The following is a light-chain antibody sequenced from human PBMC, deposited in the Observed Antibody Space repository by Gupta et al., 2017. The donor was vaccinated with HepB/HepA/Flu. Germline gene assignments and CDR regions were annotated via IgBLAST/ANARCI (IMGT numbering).Light chain of an antibody. J-gene: IGKJ2*04. CDR1: QSVSSY. V-gene: IGKV3-11*01. Sequence: IVLTQSPATLSLSPGERATLSCSASQSVSSYLAWYQQKPSQAPRLLIYDASNRATGIPARFSGSGSGTDFTLTISSLEPEDVAVYYCQQRSNWPLCSFGQGTNLEIK. CDR3: QQRSNWPLCS. CDR2: DAS.